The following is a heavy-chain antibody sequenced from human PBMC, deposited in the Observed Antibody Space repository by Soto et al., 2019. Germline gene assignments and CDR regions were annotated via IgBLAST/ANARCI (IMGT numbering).Heavy chain of an antibody. J-gene: IGHJ4*02. V-gene: IGHV3-30-3*01. D-gene: IGHD2-15*01. Sequence: GGSLRLSCAASGFTFSSYAMHWVRQAPGKGLEWVAVISYDGSNKYYADSVKGRFTISRDNSKNTLYLQMNSLRAEDTAVYYCAESNGVVAANDYFDYWGQGTPVTVSS. CDR1: GFTFSSYA. CDR2: ISYDGSNK. CDR3: AESNGVVAANDYFDY.